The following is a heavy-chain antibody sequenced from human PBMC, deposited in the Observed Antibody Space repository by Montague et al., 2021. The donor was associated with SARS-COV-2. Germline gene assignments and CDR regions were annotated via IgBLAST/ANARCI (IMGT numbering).Heavy chain of an antibody. CDR1: GGSISYGSYV. D-gene: IGHD2-21*02. Sequence: TLSLTCTVSGGSISYGSYVWTWIRQPAGKGLEWIGRIDTSGSTNYKPSLKSRVAISIDTSKDQFSLELSSVTAADTAVYYCASSHCGGDCYSGQGTLVTVSS. CDR3: ASSHCGGDCY. V-gene: IGHV4-61*02. J-gene: IGHJ4*02. CDR2: IDTSGST.